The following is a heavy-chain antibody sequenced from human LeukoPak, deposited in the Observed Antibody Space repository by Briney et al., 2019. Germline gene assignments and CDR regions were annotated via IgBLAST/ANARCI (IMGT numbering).Heavy chain of an antibody. CDR2: IYHSGST. J-gene: IGHJ4*02. CDR1: GGSISSSSYY. CDR3: ARDNIVVVAATKAYYFDY. Sequence: SETLSLTCTVSGGSISSSSYYWGWIRQPPGKGLEWIGGIYHSGSTYYNPSLKSRVTISVDTSKIQFSLKLSSVTAADTAVYYCARDNIVVVAATKAYYFDYWGQGTLVTVSS. D-gene: IGHD2-15*01. V-gene: IGHV4-39*07.